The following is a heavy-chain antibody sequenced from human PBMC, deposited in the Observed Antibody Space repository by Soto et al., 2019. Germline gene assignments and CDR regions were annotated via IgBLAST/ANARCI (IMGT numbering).Heavy chain of an antibody. D-gene: IGHD3-22*01. CDR3: ARDSIGYYDSSGYYYCPDY. CDR2: ISYDGSNK. V-gene: IGHV3-30-3*01. CDR1: GFTFSSYA. J-gene: IGHJ4*02. Sequence: GGSLRLSCAASGFTFSSYAMHWVRQAPGKGLEWVAVISYDGSNKYYADSVKGRFTISRDNSKNTLYLQMNSLRAEDTAVYYCARDSIGYYDSSGYYYCPDYWGQGTLVTVSS.